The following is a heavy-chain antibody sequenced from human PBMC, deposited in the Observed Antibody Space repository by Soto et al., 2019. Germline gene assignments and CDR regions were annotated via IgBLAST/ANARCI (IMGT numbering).Heavy chain of an antibody. CDR2: ISYDGSNK. CDR3: AKEGSDYDIWTGSGYYGMDV. CDR1: GFTFSSYG. Sequence: GGSLRLSCAASGFTFSSYGMHWVRQAPGKGLEWVAVISYDGSNKYYADSVKGRFTISRDNSKNTLYLQMNSLRAEDTAVYYCAKEGSDYDIWTGSGYYGMDVWGQGTTVTGSS. D-gene: IGHD3-9*01. J-gene: IGHJ6*02. V-gene: IGHV3-30*18.